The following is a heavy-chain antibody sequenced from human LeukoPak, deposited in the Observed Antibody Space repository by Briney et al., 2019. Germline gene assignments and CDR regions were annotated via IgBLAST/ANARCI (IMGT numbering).Heavy chain of an antibody. V-gene: IGHV3-48*01. D-gene: IGHD6-13*01. Sequence: GGSLRLSCAASGFTFSSYSMNWVRQAPGKGLEWVSYISSSSSTIYYADSVKGRFTISRDNAKNSLYLQMNSLRAEDTAVYYCAKDKRPAAAPDAFDIWGQGTMVTVSS. CDR1: GFTFSSYS. CDR3: AKDKRPAAAPDAFDI. J-gene: IGHJ3*02. CDR2: ISSSSSTI.